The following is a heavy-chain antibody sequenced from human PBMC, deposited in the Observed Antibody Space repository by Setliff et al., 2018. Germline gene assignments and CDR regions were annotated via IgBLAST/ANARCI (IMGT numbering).Heavy chain of an antibody. CDR1: GYIFTDYS. CDR3: ARASRFGTNVWKGDYYMDV. D-gene: IGHD2-8*01. CDR2: INTNTGNP. J-gene: IGHJ6*03. Sequence: GASVKVSCKTSGYIFTDYSIHWVRQAPGQGLEWMGWINTNTGNPSYAQGFTGRFVFSLDTSVNTAYLQISSLKAEDTALYYCARASRFGTNVWKGDYYMDVWGRGTTVTVSS. V-gene: IGHV7-4-1*02.